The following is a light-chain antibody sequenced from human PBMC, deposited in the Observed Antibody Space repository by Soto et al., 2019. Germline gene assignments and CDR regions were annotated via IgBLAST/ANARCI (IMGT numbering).Light chain of an antibody. V-gene: IGLV1-47*01. CDR2: RSD. CDR3: AAWDDSLSAVL. Sequence: QSVLTQPPSASGTPGQRVTIXCSGGSTNIGNNAVYWYQHLPGTAPKLLIYRSDRRPSGVPERISGSKSGSSASLAISGLRSEDEADYYCAAWDDSLSAVLFGGGTKLTVL. J-gene: IGLJ2*01. CDR1: STNIGNNA.